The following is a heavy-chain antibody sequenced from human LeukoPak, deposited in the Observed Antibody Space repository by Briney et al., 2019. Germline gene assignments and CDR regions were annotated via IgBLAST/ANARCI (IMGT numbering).Heavy chain of an antibody. CDR3: ARSTLLLRSWSFDP. D-gene: IGHD6-13*01. Sequence: SETLSLTCTVSGGSISSSSYYWGWIRQPPGKGLEWIGSIYYSGSTYYNPSLKSRVTISVDTSKNQFSLKLSSVTAADTAVYYCARSTLLLRSWSFDPWGQGTLVTVSS. CDR1: GGSISSSSYY. J-gene: IGHJ5*02. V-gene: IGHV4-39*01. CDR2: IYYSGST.